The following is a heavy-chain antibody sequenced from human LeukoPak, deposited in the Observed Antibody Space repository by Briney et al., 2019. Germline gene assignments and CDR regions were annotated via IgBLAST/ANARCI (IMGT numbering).Heavy chain of an antibody. D-gene: IGHD2-15*01. CDR2: ISGSGIT. V-gene: IGHV3-23*01. J-gene: IGHJ4*02. Sequence: PGGSLRLSCATSGFTFSGYAMTWVRQAPGKGLEWVSGISGSGITYYPNSVKGRFTISRDNSKNTLYLQMDSLRAEDTAVYYCAKGSGGSCYSGIDYWGQGTLVTVSS. CDR1: GFTFSGYA. CDR3: AKGSGGSCYSGIDY.